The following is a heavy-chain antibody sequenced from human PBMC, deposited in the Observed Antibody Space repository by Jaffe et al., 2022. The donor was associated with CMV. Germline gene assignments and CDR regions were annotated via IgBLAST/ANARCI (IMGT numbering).Heavy chain of an antibody. CDR3: AKDWGSSGWREVWFDP. CDR2: ISGSGGST. V-gene: IGHV3-23*04. CDR1: GFTFSSYA. D-gene: IGHD6-19*01. Sequence: EVQLVESGGGLVQPGGSLRLSCAASGFTFSSYAMSWVRQAPGKGLEWVSAISGSGGSTYYADSVKGRFTISRDNSKNTLYLQMNSLRAEDTAVYYCAKDWGSSGWREVWFDPWGQGTLVTVSS. J-gene: IGHJ5*02.